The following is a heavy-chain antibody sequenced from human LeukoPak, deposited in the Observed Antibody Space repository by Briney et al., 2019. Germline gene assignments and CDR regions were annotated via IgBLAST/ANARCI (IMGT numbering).Heavy chain of an antibody. CDR2: IKQDGSEK. V-gene: IGHV3-7*01. Sequence: GGSLRLSCAASGFTFSSYWMSWVRQAPGKGLEWVANIKQDGSEKYYVDSVKGRFTISRDNAKNSLYLQMNSLRAEDTAVYYCASSITMVRGVRNDAFDIWGQGTMVTVSS. D-gene: IGHD3-10*01. CDR3: ASSITMVRGVRNDAFDI. J-gene: IGHJ3*02. CDR1: GFTFSSYW.